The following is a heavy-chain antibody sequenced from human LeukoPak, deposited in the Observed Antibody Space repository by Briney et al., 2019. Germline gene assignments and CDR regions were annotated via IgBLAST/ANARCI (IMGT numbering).Heavy chain of an antibody. D-gene: IGHD6-19*01. Sequence: SETLSLTCTVSGGSISSGGYYWSWIRQPPGKGLEWIGYIYYSGSTNYNPSLKSRVTISVDTSKNQFSLKLSSVTAADTAVYYCARGSGWYAYWGQGTLVTVSS. V-gene: IGHV4-61*08. CDR1: GGSISSGGYY. CDR2: IYYSGST. CDR3: ARGSGWYAY. J-gene: IGHJ4*02.